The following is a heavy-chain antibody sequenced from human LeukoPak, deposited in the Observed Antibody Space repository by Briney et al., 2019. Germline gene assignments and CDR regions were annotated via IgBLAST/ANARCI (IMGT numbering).Heavy chain of an antibody. V-gene: IGHV3-7*01. D-gene: IGHD3-10*01. CDR2: IKNDGSEE. Sequence: GGSLRLSCAASGFTSSRYWMRWVRQAPGKGLEGVANIKNDGSEEYYVDSVKGRFTISRDNARNSLFLQMNSLTVEDTAVYYCARAIRGSAVDTGDRWGQGTLVTVSS. J-gene: IGHJ4*02. CDR3: ARAIRGSAVDTGDR. CDR1: GFTSSRYW.